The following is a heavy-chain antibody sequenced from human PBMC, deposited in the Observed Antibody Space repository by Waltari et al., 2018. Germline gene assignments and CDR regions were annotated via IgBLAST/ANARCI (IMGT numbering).Heavy chain of an antibody. D-gene: IGHD2-2*03. CDR1: GFTLSSYW. CDR2: INTDGSIT. V-gene: IGHV3-74*01. J-gene: IGHJ4*02. Sequence: EVQLVESGGGLVQPGGSLRLSCAASGFTLSSYWIDWVRQGPGKGLVWVSRINTDGSITHYADFVKGRFTISRDNAKNTVYLQMNSLRAEDTAVYFCVRLLDFDYWGRGTLVTVSS. CDR3: VRLLDFDY.